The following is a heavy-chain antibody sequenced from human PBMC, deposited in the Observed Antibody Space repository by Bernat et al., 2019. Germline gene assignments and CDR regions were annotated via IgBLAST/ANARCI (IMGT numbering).Heavy chain of an antibody. J-gene: IGHJ6*02. D-gene: IGHD3-3*01. CDR2: ISYDGSNK. V-gene: IGHV3-30*18. CDR1: GFTFSSYG. Sequence: QVQLVESGGGVVQPGRSLRLPCAASGFTFSSYGMHWVRQAPGKGLEWVAVISYDGSNKYYADSVKGRFTISRDNSKNTLYLQMNSLRAEDTAVYYCAKDGVVFYYYYGMDVWGQGTTVTVSS. CDR3: AKDGVVFYYYYGMDV.